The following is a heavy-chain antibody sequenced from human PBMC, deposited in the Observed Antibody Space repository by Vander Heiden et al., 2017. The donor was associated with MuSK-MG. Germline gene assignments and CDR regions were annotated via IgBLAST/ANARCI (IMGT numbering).Heavy chain of an antibody. CDR3: ARDPGIAVAGTGYFDY. J-gene: IGHJ4*02. D-gene: IGHD6-19*01. V-gene: IGHV3-33*01. CDR1: GFTFSSYG. CDR2: IRYDGSNK. Sequence: QVQLVESGGGVVQPGRSLRLSCAASGFTFSSYGIHWVRQAPGKGLEWVAVIRYDGSNKYYADSVKGRFTIARDNSKNTLYLQMNSLRAEDTAVYYCARDPGIAVAGTGYFDYWGQGTLVTVAS.